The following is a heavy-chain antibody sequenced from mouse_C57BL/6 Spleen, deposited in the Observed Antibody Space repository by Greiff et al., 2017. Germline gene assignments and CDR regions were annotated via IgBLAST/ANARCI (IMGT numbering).Heavy chain of an antibody. Sequence: EVQGVESGGDLVKPGGSLKLSCAASGFTFSSYGMSWVRQTPDKRLEWVATISSGGSYTYYPDSVKGRFTISRDNAKNTLYLQMSSLKSEDTAMYYCARHYYGFDYWGQGTTLTVSS. J-gene: IGHJ2*01. D-gene: IGHD1-1*01. CDR2: ISSGGSYT. V-gene: IGHV5-6*01. CDR3: ARHYYGFDY. CDR1: GFTFSSYG.